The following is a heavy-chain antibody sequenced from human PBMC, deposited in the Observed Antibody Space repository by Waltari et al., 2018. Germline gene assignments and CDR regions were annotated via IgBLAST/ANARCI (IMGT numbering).Heavy chain of an antibody. V-gene: IGHV4-4*02. CDR1: GYFMSDTDG. J-gene: IGHJ2*01. CDR2: VRGSGTT. CDR3: ARDRGRGLYLEC. D-gene: IGHD2-15*01. Sequence: QLHLELLGPGLVEPSGTLSLICAVSGYFMSDTDGWSWVRQDPGKGLEWRRQVRGSGTTTLNPPSGRRVTVSVYTSTGQCPLTVSSSTASDTEVYYCARDRGRGLYLECWGRGLLVTV.